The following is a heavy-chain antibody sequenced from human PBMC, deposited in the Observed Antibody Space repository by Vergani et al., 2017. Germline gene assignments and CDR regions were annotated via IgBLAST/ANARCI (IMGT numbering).Heavy chain of an antibody. D-gene: IGHD3-10*01. J-gene: IGHJ4*02. Sequence: QVQLQQWGAGLLKPSETLSLTCAVYGGSFSGYYWSWIRQPPGKGLEWIGEINHSGSTHYNPSLKSRVTISVDTSKNQFSLKLSSVTDADTAVYYFARIAVGFGATDYWGQGTLVTVSS. V-gene: IGHV4-34*01. CDR1: GGSFSGYY. CDR3: ARIAVGFGATDY. CDR2: INHSGST.